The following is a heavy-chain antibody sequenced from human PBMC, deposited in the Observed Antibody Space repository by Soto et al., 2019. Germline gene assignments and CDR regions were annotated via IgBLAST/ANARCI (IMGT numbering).Heavy chain of an antibody. CDR2: INAGNGNT. V-gene: IGHV1-3*01. J-gene: IGHJ6*02. D-gene: IGHD6-19*01. CDR3: AREVVQWPGPYYYGMDV. Sequence: ASVKVSCKASGYTFTSYAMHWVRQAPGQRLEWMGWINAGNGNTKYSQKFQGRVTITRDTSASTAYMELSSLRSEDTAVYYCAREVVQWPGPYYYGMDVWGQGTTVTAP. CDR1: GYTFTSYA.